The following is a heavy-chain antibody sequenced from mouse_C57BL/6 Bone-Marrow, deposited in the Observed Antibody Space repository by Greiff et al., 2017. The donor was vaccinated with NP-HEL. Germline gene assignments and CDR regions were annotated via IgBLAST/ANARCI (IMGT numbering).Heavy chain of an antibody. CDR2: INPSNGGT. D-gene: IGHD2-4*01. V-gene: IGHV1-53*01. CDR1: GYTFTSYW. Sequence: VQLQESGTELVKPGASVKLSCKASGYTFTSYWMHWVKPRPGQGLEWIGNINPSNGGTNYNEKFKSKATLTVDKSSSTAYMQLSSLTSEDSAVDYCATYPYDYDEGYWGQGTTLTVSS. J-gene: IGHJ2*01. CDR3: ATYPYDYDEGY.